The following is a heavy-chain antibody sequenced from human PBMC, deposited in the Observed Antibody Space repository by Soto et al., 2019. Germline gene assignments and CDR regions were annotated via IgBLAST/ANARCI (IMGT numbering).Heavy chain of an antibody. V-gene: IGHV4-34*01. Sequence: TLSLTCAVYGGSFSGYYWSWIRQPPGKGLEWIGEINHSGSTNYNPSLKSRVTISVDTSKNQFSLKLSSVTAADTAVYYCARPSGSYLYYFDYWGQGTLVTVSS. J-gene: IGHJ4*02. CDR2: INHSGST. CDR3: ARPSGSYLYYFDY. CDR1: GGSFSGYY. D-gene: IGHD1-26*01.